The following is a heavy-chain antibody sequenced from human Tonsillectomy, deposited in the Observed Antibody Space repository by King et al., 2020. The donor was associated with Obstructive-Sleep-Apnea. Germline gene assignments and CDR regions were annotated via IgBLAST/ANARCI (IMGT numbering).Heavy chain of an antibody. Sequence: VQLVESGGGLVQPGGSLRLSCAVSGFTFKNYWMSWVRQAPGKGLEWVANINQDGSEKYYVDSVKGRFTISRDSAKNSLFLQMNSLRAEDTAVYYCARDSITRYYDRSGLDAWVQGTLVTVSS. CDR1: GFTFKNYW. D-gene: IGHD3-22*01. CDR2: INQDGSEK. J-gene: IGHJ5*02. V-gene: IGHV3-7*03. CDR3: ARDSITRYYDRSGLDA.